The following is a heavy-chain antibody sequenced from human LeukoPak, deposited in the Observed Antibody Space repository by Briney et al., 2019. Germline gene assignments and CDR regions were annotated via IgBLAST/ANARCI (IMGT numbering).Heavy chain of an antibody. CDR2: ISSSSSYI. D-gene: IGHD2-2*01. CDR3: ASVKSRIVVVPAAPDY. V-gene: IGHV3-21*01. CDR1: GFTFSSYS. J-gene: IGHJ4*02. Sequence: GGSLRLSCAASGFTFSSYSMNWVRQAPGKGLEWVSSISSSSSYIYYADSVKGRFTISRDNSKNTLYLQMNSLRAGDTAVYYCASVKSRIVVVPAAPDYWGQGTLVTVSS.